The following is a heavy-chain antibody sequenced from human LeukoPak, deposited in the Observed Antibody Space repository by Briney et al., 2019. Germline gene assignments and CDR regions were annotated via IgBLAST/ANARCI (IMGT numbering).Heavy chain of an antibody. CDR3: ARDPADHYYDSSGFGY. CDR1: GGSISSGGYY. V-gene: IGHV4-31*03. D-gene: IGHD3-22*01. J-gene: IGHJ4*02. Sequence: TLSLTCTVSGGSISSGGYYWSWIRQHPGKGLERIGYIYYSGSTYYNPSLKSRVTISVDTSKNQFSLKLSSVTAADTAVYYCARDPADHYYDSSGFGYWGQGTLVTVSS. CDR2: IYYSGST.